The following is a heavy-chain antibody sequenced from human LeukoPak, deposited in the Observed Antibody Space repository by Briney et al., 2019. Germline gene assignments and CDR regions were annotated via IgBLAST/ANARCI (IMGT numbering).Heavy chain of an antibody. CDR2: IWYDGSNK. CDR3: ARDGVAARQGHYYYYYMDV. J-gene: IGHJ6*03. V-gene: IGHV3-33*01. CDR1: GFTFSSYG. Sequence: GGSLRLSCAASGFTFSSYGMHWVRQAPGKGLEWVAVIWYDGSNKYYADSVKGRFTISRDNSKNTLYLQMNSLRAEDTAVYYCARDGVAARQGHYYYYYMDVWSKGTTVTVSS. D-gene: IGHD6-6*01.